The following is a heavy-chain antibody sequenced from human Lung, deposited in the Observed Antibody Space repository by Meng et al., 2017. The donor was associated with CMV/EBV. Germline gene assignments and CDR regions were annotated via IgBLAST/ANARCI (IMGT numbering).Heavy chain of an antibody. CDR2: INAYNGDT. D-gene: IGHD1-26*01. J-gene: IGHJ4*02. V-gene: IGHV1-18*01. Sequence: QVWWGQSGGEGKKPGASGKVSCKASGYTFTNYGITWVRQAPGQGLEWMGWINAYNGDTNYAQTLQGRVTMTTDTSTSTAYMELRSLRSDGTAVYYCARVEVGITSGDYWGQGTLVTVSS. CDR3: ARVEVGITSGDY. CDR1: GYTFTNYG.